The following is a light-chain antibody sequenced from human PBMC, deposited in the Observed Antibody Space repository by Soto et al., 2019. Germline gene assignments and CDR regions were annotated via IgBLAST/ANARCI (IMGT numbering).Light chain of an antibody. J-gene: IGKJ5*01. CDR3: QRYGSGPII. V-gene: IGKV3-20*01. CDR1: QSVSSSY. Sequence: EIVLTQSPGTLSLSPGQRTTLSCRASQSVSSSYLAWYQQKSGQAPRLLIYGASSRATGIPDRFSGSGSGTDVTLTISRLEPEDFAAYYCQRYGSGPIIVGQGTRLEIK. CDR2: GAS.